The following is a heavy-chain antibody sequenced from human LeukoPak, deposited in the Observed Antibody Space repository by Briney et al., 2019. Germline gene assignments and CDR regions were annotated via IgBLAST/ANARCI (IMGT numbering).Heavy chain of an antibody. Sequence: GGSLRLSCAASGFTFSSYWMSWVRQAPGKGLEWVANIKQDRSEKYYVDSVKGRFTISRDNAKNSLYLQMNSLRAEDTAVYYCARDRVAGGWYGRGAFDIWGQGTMVTVSS. J-gene: IGHJ3*02. CDR2: IKQDRSEK. CDR3: ARDRVAGGWYGRGAFDI. CDR1: GFTFSSYW. V-gene: IGHV3-7*01. D-gene: IGHD6-19*01.